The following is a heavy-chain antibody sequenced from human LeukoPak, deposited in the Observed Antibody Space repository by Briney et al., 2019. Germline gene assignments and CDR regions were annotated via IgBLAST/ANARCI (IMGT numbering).Heavy chain of an antibody. Sequence: PSETLSLTCTVSGDSINSYYRSWIRQPPGKGLEWIGYIYYSGSTNYNPSLKSRVTISVDTSKNQFSLKLTSVTAADTAVYYCARGRYGYKSYWGQGTLVTVSS. CDR1: GDSINSYY. J-gene: IGHJ4*02. D-gene: IGHD5-24*01. CDR2: IYYSGST. CDR3: ARGRYGYKSY. V-gene: IGHV4-59*01.